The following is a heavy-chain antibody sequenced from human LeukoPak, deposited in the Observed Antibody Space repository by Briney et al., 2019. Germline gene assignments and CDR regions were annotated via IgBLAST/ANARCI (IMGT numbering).Heavy chain of an antibody. V-gene: IGHV1-2*02. CDR3: ARGGLRQLVITYYFDY. D-gene: IGHD5-12*01. CDR2: INPNSGGT. CDR1: GYTFTGYY. J-gene: IGHJ4*02. Sequence: ASVKVSCKASGYTFTGYYMHWVRQAPGQGLEWMEWINPNSGGTNYAQKFQGRVTMTRDTSISTAYMELSRLRSDDTAVYYCARGGLRQLVITYYFDYWGQGTLVTVSS.